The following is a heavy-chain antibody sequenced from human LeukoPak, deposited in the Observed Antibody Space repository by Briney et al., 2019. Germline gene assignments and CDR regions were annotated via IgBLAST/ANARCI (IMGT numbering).Heavy chain of an antibody. J-gene: IGHJ3*02. Sequence: SETLSLTCNVSGESISSGPTYWSWIRQPPGKGLECIGYIYYSGSTNYNPSLKSRVTISVDTSKNQFSLKLSSVTAADTAVYYCARLWGFSGGSAYAFDIWGQGTMVTVSS. D-gene: IGHD2-15*01. CDR1: GESISSGPTY. CDR2: IYYSGST. CDR3: ARLWGFSGGSAYAFDI. V-gene: IGHV4-61*01.